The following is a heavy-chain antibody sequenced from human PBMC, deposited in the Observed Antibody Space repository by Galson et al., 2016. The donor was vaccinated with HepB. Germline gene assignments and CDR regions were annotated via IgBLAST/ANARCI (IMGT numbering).Heavy chain of an antibody. CDR2: IIPMLGTR. V-gene: IGHV1-69*13. Sequence: SVKVSCKASGDTFSSYAITWVRQAPGQGLEWMGEIIPMLGTRDNAQKFHGRVAISADESTSTVYVELSGLRFEDTAVYYCARNLYCEGVDCNSWGQGTLVTVSS. J-gene: IGHJ4*02. CDR3: ARNLYCEGVDCNS. CDR1: GDTFSSYA. D-gene: IGHD2-21*02.